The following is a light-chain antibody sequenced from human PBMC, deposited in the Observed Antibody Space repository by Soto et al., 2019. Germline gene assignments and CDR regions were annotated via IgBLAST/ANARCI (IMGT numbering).Light chain of an antibody. CDR2: AAS. Sequence: DIPMTQSPSSLSPSVGGRVTITCRASQSISTYLNWYQQKAGLAPKLLIYAASSLQSGVPSRFSGSGSGTDFTLTISSLQPEDFATYYCQQTYSTPPTFGQGTKVDIK. CDR3: QQTYSTPPT. J-gene: IGKJ1*01. CDR1: QSISTY. V-gene: IGKV1-39*01.